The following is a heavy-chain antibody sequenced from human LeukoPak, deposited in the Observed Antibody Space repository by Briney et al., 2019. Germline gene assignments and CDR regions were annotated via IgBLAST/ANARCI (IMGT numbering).Heavy chain of an antibody. J-gene: IGHJ5*02. CDR1: GYSISSGYY. Sequence: SETLSLTCTVSGYSISSGYYWGWIRQPPGKGLEWIGSMYHSGSTYYNPSLKSRVTISVDTSKSQFSLKVSSVTAADTAVYYCARVPGPNWFDPWGQGTLVTVSS. V-gene: IGHV4-38-2*02. CDR3: ARVPGPNWFDP. CDR2: MYHSGST.